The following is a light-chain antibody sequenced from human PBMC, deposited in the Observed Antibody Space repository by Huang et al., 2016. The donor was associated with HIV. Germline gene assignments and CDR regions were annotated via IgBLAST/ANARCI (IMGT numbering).Light chain of an antibody. V-gene: IGKV1-27*01. CDR2: VAS. CDR3: QKYNSAPA. Sequence: DIQLTQSPSSLSASVGDRVTITCRASQGIRYYLAWYQQKPGKVPKLLIYVASALQSGVPSRFSGSGSGTDFTLTISSLQPVDVATYYCQKYNSAPAFGPGTKVDIK. CDR1: QGIRYY. J-gene: IGKJ3*01.